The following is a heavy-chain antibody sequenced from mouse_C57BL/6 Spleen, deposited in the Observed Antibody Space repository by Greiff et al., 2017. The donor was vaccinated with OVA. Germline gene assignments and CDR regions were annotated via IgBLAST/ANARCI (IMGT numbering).Heavy chain of an antibody. D-gene: IGHD1-1*01. CDR3: TRERGYYGYYAMDY. V-gene: IGHV5-9-1*02. Sequence: EVQRVESGEGLVKPGGSLKLSCAASGFTFSSYAMSWVRQTPEKRLEWVAYISSGGDYIYYADTVKGRFTISRDNARNTLYLQMSSLKSEDTAMYYCTRERGYYGYYAMDYWGQGTSVTVSS. J-gene: IGHJ4*01. CDR1: GFTFSSYA. CDR2: ISSGGDYI.